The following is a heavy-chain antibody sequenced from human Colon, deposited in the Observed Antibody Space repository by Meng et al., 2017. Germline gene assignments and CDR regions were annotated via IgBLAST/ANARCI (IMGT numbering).Heavy chain of an antibody. Sequence: QVQLQQWGAGMVNASEPLSPTCAVYGGSFSGYYWNWILQSPGKGLEWIGEITHSGSTNYNPSLKSRVTISVDTSKNQFSLKLSSVTAADTAVYYCARGFWVVREIIITPLDYWGQGSLVTVSS. D-gene: IGHD3-10*01. V-gene: IGHV4-34*01. CDR1: GGSFSGYY. CDR3: ARGFWVVREIIITPLDY. J-gene: IGHJ4*02. CDR2: ITHSGST.